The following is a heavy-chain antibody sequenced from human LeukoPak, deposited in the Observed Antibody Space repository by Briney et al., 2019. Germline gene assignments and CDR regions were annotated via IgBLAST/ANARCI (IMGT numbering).Heavy chain of an antibody. J-gene: IGHJ6*02. D-gene: IGHD3-9*01. CDR3: ARDRWAILTGSENYYFYGMDV. CDR1: GFTFSSYW. CDR2: IKQDGSEK. V-gene: IGHV3-7*01. Sequence: PGGSLRLSCAASGFTFSSYWMSWVRQAPGKGLEWVANIKQDGSEKTYVDSVKGRFTISRDNAKNSLYLQMNSLRAEDTAAYYCARDRWAILTGSENYYFYGMDVWGQGTTVTVSS.